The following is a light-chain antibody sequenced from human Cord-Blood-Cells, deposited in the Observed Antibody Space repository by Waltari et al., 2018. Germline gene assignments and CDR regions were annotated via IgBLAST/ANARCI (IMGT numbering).Light chain of an antibody. V-gene: IGKV3-15*01. CDR2: GAS. CDR1: QSVSSN. J-gene: IGKJ2*01. CDR3: QQYNNWPPYT. Sequence: EIVMTQSPATLSVSPGERATLSCRASQSVSSNLAWYHQKPGQSPRLLSYGASTTATGIPARFSGSGSGKEVTLTISSLQSEDFAVYYCQQYNNWPPYTFGQGTKLEIK.